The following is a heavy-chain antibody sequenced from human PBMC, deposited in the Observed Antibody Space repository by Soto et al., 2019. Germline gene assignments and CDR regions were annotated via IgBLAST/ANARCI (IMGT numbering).Heavy chain of an antibody. D-gene: IGHD6-13*01. CDR1: GGSISSSNW. CDR2: IYHSGST. V-gene: IGHV4-4*02. CDR3: ARGNQYSSSWPFDY. Sequence: QVQLQESGPGLVKPSGTLSLTCAVSGGSISSSNWWSWVRQPPGKGLEWIGEIYHSGSTNYNPSLKRRVTIXVXKXXNQFSLKLSSVTAADTAVYYCARGNQYSSSWPFDYWGQGTLVTVSS. J-gene: IGHJ4*02.